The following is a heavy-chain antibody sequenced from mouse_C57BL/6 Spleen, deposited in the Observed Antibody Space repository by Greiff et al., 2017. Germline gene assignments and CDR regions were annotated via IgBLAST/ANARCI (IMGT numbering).Heavy chain of an antibody. CDR3: ASYDYDGYYYAMDY. V-gene: IGHV14-2*01. CDR1: GFNIKDYY. J-gene: IGHJ4*01. CDR2: IDPEDGDT. D-gene: IGHD2-4*01. Sequence: EVHLVESGAELVKPGASVKLSCTASGFNIKDYYMHWVKQRTEQGLEWIGRIDPEDGDTKYAPKFQGKATITADTSSNTAYLQLSSLTSEDTAVYYCASYDYDGYYYAMDYWGQGTSVTVSS.